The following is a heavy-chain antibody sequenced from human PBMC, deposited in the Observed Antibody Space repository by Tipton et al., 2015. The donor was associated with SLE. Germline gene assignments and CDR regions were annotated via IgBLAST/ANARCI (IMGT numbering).Heavy chain of an antibody. J-gene: IGHJ2*01. CDR1: GASITSLNW. V-gene: IGHV4-4*02. D-gene: IGHD3-10*01. CDR2: VHHSGTT. CDR3: ARDRRGWYFDL. Sequence: SLRLSCTVSGASITSLNWWTWVRQPPGKGLEWIGEVHHSGTTNYNPSLKSRVTISADTSKNLFSLELRSVTAADTAVYYCARDRRGWYFDLWGRGTLVTVSS.